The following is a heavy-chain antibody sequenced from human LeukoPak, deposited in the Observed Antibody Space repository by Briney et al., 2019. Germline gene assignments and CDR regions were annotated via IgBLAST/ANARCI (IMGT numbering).Heavy chain of an antibody. J-gene: IGHJ5*02. CDR2: IYYSGST. D-gene: IGHD3-3*01. CDR3: ASSNYDFWSGYYQANNWFDP. CDR1: GGSISSYY. V-gene: IGHV4-59*01. Sequence: SETLSLTCTVSGGSISSYYWSWIRQPPGKGLEWIGYIYYSGSTNYNPSLKSRVTISVDTSKNQFSLKLSSVTAVDAAVYYCASSNYDFWSGYYQANNWFDPWGQGTLVTVSS.